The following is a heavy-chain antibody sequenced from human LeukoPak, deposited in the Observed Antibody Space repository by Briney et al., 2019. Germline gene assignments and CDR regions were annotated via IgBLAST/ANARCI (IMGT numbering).Heavy chain of an antibody. CDR2: IYYSGST. J-gene: IGHJ4*02. CDR1: GGSISSYY. Sequence: SETLSLTCTVSGGSISSYYWSWIQQPPGKGLEWIGYIYYSGSTNYNPSLKSRVTISVDTSKNQFSLKLSSVTAADTAVYYCARARSGWWDPFDYWGQGTLVTVSS. CDR3: ARARSGWWDPFDY. V-gene: IGHV4-59*01. D-gene: IGHD6-19*01.